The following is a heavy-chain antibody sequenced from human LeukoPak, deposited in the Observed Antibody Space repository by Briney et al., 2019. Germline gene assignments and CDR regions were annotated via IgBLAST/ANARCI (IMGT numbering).Heavy chain of an antibody. V-gene: IGHV5-51*01. CDR2: FYPGATDT. CDR1: GYSFIRNW. Sequence: GESLKISCKGSGYSFIRNWIGWVRQMPGKGLEWMAIFYPGATDTRYIPSFQSQVTISADKSISTAYLQWSSLTASDTAMYYCARLGTSATYFEFWGQGTLVTVSS. D-gene: IGHD2-15*01. J-gene: IGHJ4*02. CDR3: ARLGTSATYFEF.